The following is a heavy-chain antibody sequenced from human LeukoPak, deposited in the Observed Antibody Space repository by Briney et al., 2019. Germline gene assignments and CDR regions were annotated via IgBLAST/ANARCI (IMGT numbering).Heavy chain of an antibody. CDR3: ARGVGEQWLVNWFDP. CDR1: GFTFSSYS. CDR2: TKEDGSEK. Sequence: GGSLRLSCAASGFTFSSYSMNWVRQAPGKGLEWVANTKEDGSEKYYVDSVKGRFTISRDNAKNSLYLQMNSLRAEDTAVHYCARGVGEQWLVNWFDPWGQGTLVTVSS. D-gene: IGHD6-19*01. V-gene: IGHV3-7*01. J-gene: IGHJ5*02.